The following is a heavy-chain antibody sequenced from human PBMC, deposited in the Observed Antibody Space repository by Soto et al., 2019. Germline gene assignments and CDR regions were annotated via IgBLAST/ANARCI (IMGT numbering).Heavy chain of an antibody. CDR2: ITAGDAKT. CDR1: GYNFTQYR. D-gene: IGHD3-22*01. V-gene: IGHV1-3*01. CDR3: AIDLYSSWFWFDP. Sequence: QVQIVQSGADVKKPGPSVKISCKASGYNFTQYRIHWVRQAPGQRLEWMGWITAGDAKTEYSQKFQGRVTISRDISATTVYLDLDSLRSEDTAVYYCAIDLYSSWFWFDPWGRGTQVIVSS. J-gene: IGHJ5*02.